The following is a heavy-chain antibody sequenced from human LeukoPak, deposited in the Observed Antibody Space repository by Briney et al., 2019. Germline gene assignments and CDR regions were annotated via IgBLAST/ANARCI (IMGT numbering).Heavy chain of an antibody. D-gene: IGHD3-3*01. CDR1: GYSISSGYY. J-gene: IGHJ4*02. Sequence: PSETLSLTCTVSGYSISSGYYWGWIRQPPGKGLEWIGSIYHSGSTYYNPSLKSRVTISVDTSKNQFSLKLSSVTAADTAVYYCARVSSGFWSGWRDYWGQGTLVTVSS. CDR2: IYHSGST. CDR3: ARVSSGFWSGWRDY. V-gene: IGHV4-38-2*02.